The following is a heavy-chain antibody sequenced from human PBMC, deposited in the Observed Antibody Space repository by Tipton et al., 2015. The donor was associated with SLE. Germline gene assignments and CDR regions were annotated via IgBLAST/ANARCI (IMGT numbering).Heavy chain of an antibody. Sequence: TLSLTCTVSGGSISSGSHYWSWIRQPAGKGLEWIGRIYTSVSTNYNPSLKSRVTISVDTSKNQFSLKLSSVTAADTAVYYCARSPYRGYDILTGYWYFDLWGRGTLVTVSS. D-gene: IGHD3-9*01. V-gene: IGHV4-61*02. CDR2: IYTSVST. CDR1: GGSISSGSHY. CDR3: ARSPYRGYDILTGYWYFDL. J-gene: IGHJ2*01.